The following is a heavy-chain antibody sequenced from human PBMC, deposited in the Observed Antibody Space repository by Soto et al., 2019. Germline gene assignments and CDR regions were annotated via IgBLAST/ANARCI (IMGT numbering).Heavy chain of an antibody. D-gene: IGHD2-8*02. Sequence: GESLMLSCQDPGYEFTTKWISWVRQMPGKGVEWLSREAPRDCYTDYNPSFRGHVIISVDKSISTVYLEWSSVNASDSATYYCVRHSSKTGEARGHFDHWGQGTPVTVSS. V-gene: IGHV5-10-1*01. CDR1: GYEFTTKW. CDR3: VRHSSKTGEARGHFDH. CDR2: EAPRDCYT. J-gene: IGHJ5*02.